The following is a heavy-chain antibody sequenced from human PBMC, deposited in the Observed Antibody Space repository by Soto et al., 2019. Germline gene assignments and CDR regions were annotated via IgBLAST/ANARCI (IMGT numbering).Heavy chain of an antibody. J-gene: IGHJ4*02. D-gene: IGHD3-22*01. Sequence: ASVKVSCKASGYTFTGYYMHWVRQAPGQGLEWMGWINPNSGGTNYAQKFQGRVTMTRDTSISTAYMELSRLRSDDTAVYYCARDYDDSSGYGYWGQGTLLTVST. CDR2: INPNSGGT. V-gene: IGHV1-2*02. CDR1: GYTFTGYY. CDR3: ARDYDDSSGYGY.